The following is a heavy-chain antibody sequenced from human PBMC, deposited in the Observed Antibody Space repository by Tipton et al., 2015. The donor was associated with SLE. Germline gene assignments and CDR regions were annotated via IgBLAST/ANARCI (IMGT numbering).Heavy chain of an antibody. CDR1: GFSFSESG. D-gene: IGHD2-2*01. CDR2: IGSYGRDK. CDR3: APMPKGAFDI. Sequence: SLRLSCAASGFSFSESGMHWVRQAPGKGLEWLADIGSYGRDKDYSDSVKGRFTISRDNSKNTLYLQMNSLRAEDTAVYYCAPMPKGAFDIWGQGTMVTVSS. J-gene: IGHJ3*02. V-gene: IGHV3-33*08.